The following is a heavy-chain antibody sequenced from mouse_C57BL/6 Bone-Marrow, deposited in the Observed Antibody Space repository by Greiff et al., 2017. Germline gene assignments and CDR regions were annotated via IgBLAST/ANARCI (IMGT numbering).Heavy chain of an antibody. J-gene: IGHJ1*03. V-gene: IGHV1-50*01. D-gene: IGHD2-5*01. CDR3: AKRGSNYFYWYFDV. CDR1: GYTFTSYW. Sequence: QVQLQQPGAELVKPGASVKLSSKASGYTFTSYWMQWVKQRPGQGLEWIGEIDPSDSYTNYNQKFKGKATLTVDTSSSTAYMQLSSLTSEDSAVYYCAKRGSNYFYWYFDVWGTGTTVTVSS. CDR2: IDPSDSYT.